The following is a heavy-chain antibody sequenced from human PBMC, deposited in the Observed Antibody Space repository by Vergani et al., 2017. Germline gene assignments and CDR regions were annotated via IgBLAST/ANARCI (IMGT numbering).Heavy chain of an antibody. Sequence: EVQLVPSGAEVKKPGATMKIACKVSGYTFTDHYMHWLKQAPGKGLEWMGLIDPEDGETIYAEKFKGRVTIAADTSTDTAHLELSSLRSEDTAVYYCATPQTVTTGGMEVWGQGTTVIVSS. CDR2: IDPEDGET. V-gene: IGHV1-69-2*01. CDR1: GYTFTDHY. J-gene: IGHJ6*02. CDR3: ATPQTVTTGGMEV. D-gene: IGHD4-17*01.